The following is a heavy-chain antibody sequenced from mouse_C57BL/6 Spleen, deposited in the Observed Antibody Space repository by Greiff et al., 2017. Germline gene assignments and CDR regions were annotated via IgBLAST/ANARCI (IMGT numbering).Heavy chain of an antibody. CDR1: GFTFSSYA. CDR2: ISDGGSYT. CDR3: ARDAADGDGDWFAY. Sequence: EVMLVESGGGLVKPGGSLKLSCAASGFTFSSYAMSWVRQTPEKRLEWVATISDGGSYTYYPDNVKGRFTISRDNAKNNLYLQMSHLKSEDTAMYYCARDAADGDGDWFAYWGQGTLVTVSA. J-gene: IGHJ3*01. D-gene: IGHD2-13*01. V-gene: IGHV5-4*01.